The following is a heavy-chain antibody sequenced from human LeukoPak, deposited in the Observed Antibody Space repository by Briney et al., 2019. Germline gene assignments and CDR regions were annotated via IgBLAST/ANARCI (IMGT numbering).Heavy chain of an antibody. D-gene: IGHD6-13*01. CDR3: ARASSTTWYKWIDP. J-gene: IGHJ5*02. CDR1: GFTFSSYW. CDR2: INTDGTST. Sequence: GGSLRLSCAASGFTFSSYWMYWVRQDPGKGLVCVSRINTDGTSTTYADSVKGRFTISRDNAKNTLYLQMNSLRAEDTAVYYCARASSTTWYKWIDPWAQGTLVTVSS. V-gene: IGHV3-74*01.